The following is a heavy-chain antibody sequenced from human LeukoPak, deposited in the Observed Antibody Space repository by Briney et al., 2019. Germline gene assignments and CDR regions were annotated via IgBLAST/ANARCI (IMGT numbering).Heavy chain of an antibody. Sequence: SETLSLTCTVSGGSISSYYWSWVRQPPGKGLEWIGYIYYSGSTNYNPSLTSRVTISVDTSKNQFSLKLSSVTAADTAVYYCARTGTSGFDYWGQGTLVTVSS. V-gene: IGHV4-59*01. J-gene: IGHJ4*02. CDR2: IYYSGST. CDR3: ARTGTSGFDY. D-gene: IGHD3-9*01. CDR1: GGSISSYY.